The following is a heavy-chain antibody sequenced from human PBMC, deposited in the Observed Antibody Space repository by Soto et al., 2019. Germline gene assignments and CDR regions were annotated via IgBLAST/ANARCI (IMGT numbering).Heavy chain of an antibody. CDR2: IYYSGST. V-gene: IGHV4-59*08. D-gene: IGHD3-10*01. CDR1: GGSISSYY. Sequence: SETLSLTCTVSGGSISSYYWSWIRQPPGKGLEWIGFIYYSGSTNYNPSLKSRVTISVDTSKNQFSLKLSSVTAADTAVYYCASRRSGPTLFDDWGHGTLVTVSS. J-gene: IGHJ4*01. CDR3: ASRRSGPTLFDD.